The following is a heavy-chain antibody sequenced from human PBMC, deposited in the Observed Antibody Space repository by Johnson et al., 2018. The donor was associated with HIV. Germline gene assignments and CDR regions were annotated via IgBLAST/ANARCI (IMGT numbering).Heavy chain of an antibody. Sequence: QVQLVESGGYVVQPGTSLRLSCEASGLILSGYGLHWVRQAPGKGLEWVALIWPAGSNRYYADSVKGRFTISRDNSKNTLYLQMNSLRAEDTAVYYCSSRIAAAEDAVDIWGQGTMVTVSS. CDR1: GLILSGYG. CDR3: SSRIAAAEDAVDI. D-gene: IGHD6-25*01. CDR2: IWPAGSNR. V-gene: IGHV3-33*01. J-gene: IGHJ3*02.